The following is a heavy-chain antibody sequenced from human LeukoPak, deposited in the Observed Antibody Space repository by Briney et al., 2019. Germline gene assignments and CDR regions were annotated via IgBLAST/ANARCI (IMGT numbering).Heavy chain of an antibody. Sequence: PGGSLRLSCAASGFTFGNYVMSWVRQVPGKGLVWVSRINSDGSSTRYADSVKGRFTISRDSAKNTLYLQINSLRADDTAVYYCGSGDYYIENWGQGTLVTVSS. J-gene: IGHJ4*02. CDR2: INSDGSST. CDR1: GFTFGNYV. V-gene: IGHV3-74*01. D-gene: IGHD3-3*01. CDR3: GSGDYYIEN.